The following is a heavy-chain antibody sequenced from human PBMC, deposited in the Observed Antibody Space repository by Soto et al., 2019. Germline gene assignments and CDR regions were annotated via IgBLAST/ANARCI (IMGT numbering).Heavy chain of an antibody. CDR1: GFSLSTSGVG. V-gene: IGHV2-5*02. Sequence: QITLKESGPTLVKPTQTLTLTCTFSGFSLSTSGVGVGWIRQPPGKALEWLALIYWDDDKRYSPSLKHRLTITKATSKNQVVLTMTNMDPGDTATYYCAHCGFGELLFGGGLGRNYYYYGMDVWGQGTTVTVSS. CDR3: AHCGFGELLFGGGLGRNYYYYGMDV. D-gene: IGHD3-10*01. J-gene: IGHJ6*02. CDR2: IYWDDDK.